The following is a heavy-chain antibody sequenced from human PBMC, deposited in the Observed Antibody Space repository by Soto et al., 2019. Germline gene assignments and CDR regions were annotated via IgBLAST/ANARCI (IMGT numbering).Heavy chain of an antibody. Sequence: LSLTCAVSGGSISSSNWWSWVRQPPGKGLEWIGEIYHSGSTNYNPSLKSRVTISVDKSKNQFSLKLSSVTAADTAVYYCARAEGIAAAGTIHYYYGMDVWSQGTTVTVSS. CDR1: GGSISSSNW. CDR2: IYHSGST. D-gene: IGHD6-13*01. J-gene: IGHJ6*02. V-gene: IGHV4-4*02. CDR3: ARAEGIAAAGTIHYYYGMDV.